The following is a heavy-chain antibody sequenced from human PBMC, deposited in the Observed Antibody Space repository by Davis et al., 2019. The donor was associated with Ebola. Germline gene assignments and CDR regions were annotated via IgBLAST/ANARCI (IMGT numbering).Heavy chain of an antibody. CDR1: GDSVSSKSCY. CDR3: ARQVVVPVGGEFYYYGMDV. J-gene: IGHJ6*02. V-gene: IGHV4-39*01. CDR2: VYSSVNT. D-gene: IGHD2-2*01. Sequence: PGGSLRLSCTVSGDSVSSKSCYWAWIRQTPGKGLEWIGSVYSSVNTFYSPSLKGRVSLSLDTSKNQFSLRLTSVTAADTAVYYCARQVVVPVGGEFYYYGMDVWGQGSPVTVSS.